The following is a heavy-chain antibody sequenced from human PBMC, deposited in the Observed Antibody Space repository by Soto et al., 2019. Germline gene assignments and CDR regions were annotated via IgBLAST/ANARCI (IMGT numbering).Heavy chain of an antibody. D-gene: IGHD6-19*01. CDR1: GFTVSSNY. Sequence: PGGSLRLSCAASGFTVSSNYMSWVRQAPGKGLEWVSVIYSGGSTYYADSVKGRFTISRDNSKNTLYLQMNSLRAEDTAVYYCAKDGWAVAGTGDYWGQGTLVTVSS. CDR3: AKDGWAVAGTGDY. V-gene: IGHV3-53*01. J-gene: IGHJ4*02. CDR2: IYSGGST.